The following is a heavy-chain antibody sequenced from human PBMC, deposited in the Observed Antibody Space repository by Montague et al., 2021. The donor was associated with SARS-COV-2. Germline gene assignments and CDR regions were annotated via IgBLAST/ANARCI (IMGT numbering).Heavy chain of an antibody. D-gene: IGHD3-10*01. CDR1: GGSISSYY. J-gene: IGHJ3*02. CDR3: ARRGEVTIVRGDIICAFDI. CDR2: IYYSGST. V-gene: IGHV4-59*08. Sequence: SETLSLTCTVSGGSISSYYWSWIRQPPGKGLEWIGYIYYSGSTNYNPSLKSRVTISVDTSKNQFSLKLSSVTAADTAVYYCARRGEVTIVRGDIICAFDIWGQGTVVTVSS.